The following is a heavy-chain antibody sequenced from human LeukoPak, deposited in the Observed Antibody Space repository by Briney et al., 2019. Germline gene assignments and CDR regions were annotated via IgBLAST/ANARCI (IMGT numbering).Heavy chain of an antibody. J-gene: IGHJ6*04. V-gene: IGHV4-39*01. CDR1: RGSTSSSSYY. Sequence: SETLSLTCTVSRGSTSSSSYYSGWIRQPPGNGLGWIVRIYYSGSPSYHPSLKSRAPIPVDTSKNQFSCKLSSLTAADTPVYSCARLPGMDLWGKGTTVSISS. CDR3: ARLPGMDL. CDR2: IYYSGSP. D-gene: IGHD1-26*01.